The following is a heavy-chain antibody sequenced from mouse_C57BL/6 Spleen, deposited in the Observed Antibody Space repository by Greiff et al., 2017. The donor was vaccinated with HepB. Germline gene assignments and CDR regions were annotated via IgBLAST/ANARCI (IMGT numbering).Heavy chain of an antibody. V-gene: IGHV1-61*01. CDR1: GYTFTSYW. CDR3: ARWGLTGVDY. J-gene: IGHJ2*01. Sequence: QVQLQQPGAELVRPGSSVKLSCKASGYTFTSYWMDWVKQRPGQGLEWIGNIYPSDSETHYNQKFKDKATLTVDKSSSTAYMQLSSLTSEDSAVYYCARWGLTGVDYWGQCTTLTVSS. CDR2: IYPSDSET. D-gene: IGHD4-1*01.